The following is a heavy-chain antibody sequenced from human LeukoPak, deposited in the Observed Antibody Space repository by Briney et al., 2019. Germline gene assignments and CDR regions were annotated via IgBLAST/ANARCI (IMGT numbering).Heavy chain of an antibody. CDR2: ISDGGGAT. D-gene: IGHD4-17*01. J-gene: IGHJ6*02. Sequence: GGSLRLSCAAPGFTFTTYALSWVRQAPGKGLEWVATISDGGGATSYTDSVKGRFTISRDNSKNTLSLQLNSLRAGDTAVYYCAKLGGKTAYGDEYYGMDVWGQGTTVTVSS. CDR3: AKLGGKTAYGDEYYGMDV. CDR1: GFTFTTYA. V-gene: IGHV3-23*01.